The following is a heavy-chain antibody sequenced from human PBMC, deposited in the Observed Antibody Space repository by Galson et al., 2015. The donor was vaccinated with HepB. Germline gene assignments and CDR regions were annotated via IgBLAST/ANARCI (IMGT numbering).Heavy chain of an antibody. Sequence: SLRLSCAASGFSFSSYAMHWVRQAPGKGLAYVSAITNNGGSTLYADSVKGRFTISRDNSKNTLYLQMNSLRAEDTAVYYCARGTLGYSYGYLGYWGQGTLVTVSS. CDR3: ARGTLGYSYGYLGY. CDR2: ITNNGGST. CDR1: GFSFSSYA. D-gene: IGHD5-18*01. V-gene: IGHV3-64*04. J-gene: IGHJ4*02.